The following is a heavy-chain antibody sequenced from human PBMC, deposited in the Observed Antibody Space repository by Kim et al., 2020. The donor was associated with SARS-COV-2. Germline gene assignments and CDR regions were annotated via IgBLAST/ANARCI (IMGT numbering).Heavy chain of an antibody. Sequence: SVKVSCKASGGTFSSYAISWVRQAPGQGLEWMGGIIPIFGTANYAQKFQGRVTITADESTSTAYMELSSLRSEDTAVYYCARDRGPYGDNPLFDYWGQGTLVTVSS. D-gene: IGHD4-17*01. CDR2: IIPIFGTA. J-gene: IGHJ4*02. V-gene: IGHV1-69*13. CDR1: GGTFSSYA. CDR3: ARDRGPYGDNPLFDY.